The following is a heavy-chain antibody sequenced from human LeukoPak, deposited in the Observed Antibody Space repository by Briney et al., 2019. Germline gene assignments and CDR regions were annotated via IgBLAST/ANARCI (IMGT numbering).Heavy chain of an antibody. CDR3: ARDKGSTMVRGVIKGDY. D-gene: IGHD3-10*01. Sequence: SETLSLTCIVSGGSISSSNYYWVWIRQPPGKGLEWVGSISYSGRTYYNPSLKSRVTISVDTSKNHFSLNVSSVTAADTAVYYCARDKGSTMVRGVIKGDYWGQGTLVTVSS. CDR1: GGSISSSNYY. J-gene: IGHJ4*02. V-gene: IGHV4-39*07. CDR2: ISYSGRT.